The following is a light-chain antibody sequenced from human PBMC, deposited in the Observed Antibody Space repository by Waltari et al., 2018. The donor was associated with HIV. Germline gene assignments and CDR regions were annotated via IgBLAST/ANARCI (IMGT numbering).Light chain of an antibody. J-gene: IGLJ3*02. CDR1: HLGDKY. CDR2: QDG. Sequence: SYELTQPPSVSVSPGQTARITCSGDHLGDKYACWYQQKPGQSPVLVIYQDGKRPSGIPERFSGSNSGNTATLIISGTQAMDEADYYCQAWDSSTWMFGGGTKLTVL. CDR3: QAWDSSTWM. V-gene: IGLV3-1*01.